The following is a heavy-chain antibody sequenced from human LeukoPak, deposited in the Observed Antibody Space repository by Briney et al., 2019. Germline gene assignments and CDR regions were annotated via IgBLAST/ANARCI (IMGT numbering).Heavy chain of an antibody. D-gene: IGHD1-26*01. CDR1: GFTISSYG. CDR2: ISYDGSNK. J-gene: IGHJ4*02. Sequence: GGSLRLSCAASGFTISSYGMHWVRQAPGKGLEWVAVISYDGSNKYYADSVKGRFTISRDNSKNTLYLQMNSLRAEDTAVYYCAKLEGGATTGDYWGQGTLVTVSS. V-gene: IGHV3-30*18. CDR3: AKLEGGATTGDY.